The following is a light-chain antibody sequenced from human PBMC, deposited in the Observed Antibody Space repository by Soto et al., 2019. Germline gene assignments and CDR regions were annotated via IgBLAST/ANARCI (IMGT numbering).Light chain of an antibody. CDR1: QGISSY. V-gene: IGKV1-27*01. J-gene: IGKJ1*01. CDR3: QRTYNAPRWT. CDR2: SAS. Sequence: DIQLTQSPSSLSAPVGDRVTSTCRVCQGISSYLNWYRQKPGKGTQLLIYSASNLQSGVPSRFSGSGSWTDFTLPISSRQPEDVAAFYGQRTYNAPRWTFGQGTRVESK.